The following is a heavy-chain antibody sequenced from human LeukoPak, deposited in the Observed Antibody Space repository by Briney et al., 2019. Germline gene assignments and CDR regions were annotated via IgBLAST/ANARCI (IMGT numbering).Heavy chain of an antibody. J-gene: IGHJ3*02. D-gene: IGHD1-26*01. V-gene: IGHV3-48*01. CDR2: ISGSSSSSDGGAI. CDR1: GFTFSTYS. CDR3: IRALGGTYSNAFDI. Sequence: GGSLSLSCTASGFTFSTYSMNWVRRAPGRGLEWVSYISGSSSSSDGGAIQYADSVKGRFTISRDNDKNSLYLQMNSLRAEDTAVYYCIRALGGTYSNAFDIWGQGTMVTVSS.